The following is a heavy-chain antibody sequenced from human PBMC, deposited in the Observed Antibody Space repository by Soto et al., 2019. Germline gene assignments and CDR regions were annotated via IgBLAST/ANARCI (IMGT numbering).Heavy chain of an antibody. V-gene: IGHV1-2*04. J-gene: IGHJ6*03. CDR3: ARDRGTIFGVVPSYYYYYYMDV. Sequence: GASVKVSCKASGYTFTGYYMHWVRQANGQGLEWMGWINPNSGGTNYAQKFQGWVTMTRDTSISTAYMELSRLRSDDTAVYYCARDRGTIFGVVPSYYYYYYMDVWGKGTTVTVSS. CDR2: INPNSGGT. D-gene: IGHD3-3*01. CDR1: GYTFTGYY.